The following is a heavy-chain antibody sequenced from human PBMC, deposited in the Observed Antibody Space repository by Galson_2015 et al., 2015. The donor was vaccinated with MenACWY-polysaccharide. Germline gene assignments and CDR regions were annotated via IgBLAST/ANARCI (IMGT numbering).Heavy chain of an antibody. CDR2: IHHSGST. Sequence: TLSLTCAVSGGSISSSNWWSWVRQPPGKGLEWIGEIHHSGSTNYKPSLKSRVTISVDKSKNQFSLKLTSVTAADTAVYYCARDPYYGSGSYNKSRGFDYWGQGTLVTVSS. CDR1: GGSISSSNW. V-gene: IGHV4-4*02. CDR3: ARDPYYGSGSYNKSRGFDY. D-gene: IGHD3-10*01. J-gene: IGHJ4*02.